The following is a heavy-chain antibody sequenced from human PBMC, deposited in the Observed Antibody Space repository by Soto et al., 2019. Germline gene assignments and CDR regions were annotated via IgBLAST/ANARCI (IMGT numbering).Heavy chain of an antibody. D-gene: IGHD1-26*01. CDR1: GFSFSTYG. Sequence: QVQLVESGGGVVQPGRSLRLSCAASGFSFSTYGMHWVRQAPGKGLEWVALVSYNGLTEYYADSVKVRFTISRDNSKNTLYLQMNSLRAEDTAVYYCAKESGPYVSTWYDHWGQGTLVTVSS. CDR2: VSYNGLTE. J-gene: IGHJ5*02. V-gene: IGHV3-30*18. CDR3: AKESGPYVSTWYDH.